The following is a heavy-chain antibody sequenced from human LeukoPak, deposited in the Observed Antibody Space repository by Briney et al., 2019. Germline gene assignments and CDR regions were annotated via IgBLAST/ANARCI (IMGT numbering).Heavy chain of an antibody. V-gene: IGHV5-51*01. CDR2: IYPGDSDT. CDR3: ARGTYCSSTSCYTHGGDWFDP. J-gene: IGHJ5*02. Sequence: GESLKISCKGSGYSFTSYWIGWVRQLPGKGLEWMGIIYPGDSDTRYSPSFQGQVTISADKSISTAYLQWSSLKASDTAMYYCARGTYCSSTSCYTHGGDWFDPWGQGTLVTVSS. CDR1: GYSFTSYW. D-gene: IGHD2-2*02.